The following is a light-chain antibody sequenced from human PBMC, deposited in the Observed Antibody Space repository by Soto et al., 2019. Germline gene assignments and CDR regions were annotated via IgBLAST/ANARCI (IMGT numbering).Light chain of an antibody. CDR1: QSVDNY. J-gene: IGKJ1*01. CDR2: DAS. V-gene: IGKV3-11*01. CDR3: LQRNTWPWT. Sequence: EIVLTQLPGTLSLSPGEGATLSCRASQSVDNYLAWYQQKPGQAPRLLIFDASFRATGTPARFSGSGSGTDFTLSISRLEPEDFAVYYCLQRNTWPWTFGQGTKV.